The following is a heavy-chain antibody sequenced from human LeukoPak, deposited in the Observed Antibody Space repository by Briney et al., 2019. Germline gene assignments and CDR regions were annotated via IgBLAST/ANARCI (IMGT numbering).Heavy chain of an antibody. CDR3: ARIPTVFVPWHSH. CDR1: GFTFSSYW. D-gene: IGHD2-8*01. Sequence: GGSLRLSCAASGFTFSSYWMSWVRQAPGKGLEWVANINQDGSETYYVDSVKGRFTISRDNAKNSLYLQMNSLRAEDTAVYYCARIPTVFVPWHSHWGQGTLVTVS. CDR2: INQDGSET. J-gene: IGHJ4*02. V-gene: IGHV3-7*01.